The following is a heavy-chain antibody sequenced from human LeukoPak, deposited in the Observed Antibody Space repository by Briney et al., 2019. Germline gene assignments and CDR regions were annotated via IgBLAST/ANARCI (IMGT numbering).Heavy chain of an antibody. J-gene: IGHJ3*02. CDR1: GFTFSSYG. CDR3: ARGGSYLSAFDI. V-gene: IGHV3-30*02. Sequence: GGSLRLSCAASGFTFSSYGMHWVRQAPGKGLEWVAFIRYDGSNKYYADSVKGRFTISRDNAKNSLYLQMNSLRAEDTAVYYCARGGSYLSAFDIWGQGTMVTVSS. CDR2: IRYDGSNK. D-gene: IGHD1-26*01.